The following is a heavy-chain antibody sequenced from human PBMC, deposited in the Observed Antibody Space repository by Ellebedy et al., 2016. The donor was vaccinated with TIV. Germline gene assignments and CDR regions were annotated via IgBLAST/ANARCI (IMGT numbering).Heavy chain of an antibody. Sequence: SETLSLTCTVSGGSISSAGYYWSWIRQHPGKGLEWIGNIYYSGSTYYNPSLKSRVTISVDTSKNQFSLRLSSVTAADTAVYYCAREVVEGQLVMRGALDYWGQGTLVTVSS. CDR3: AREVVEGQLVMRGALDY. D-gene: IGHD6-6*01. J-gene: IGHJ4*02. CDR2: IYYSGST. CDR1: GGSISSAGYY. V-gene: IGHV4-31*03.